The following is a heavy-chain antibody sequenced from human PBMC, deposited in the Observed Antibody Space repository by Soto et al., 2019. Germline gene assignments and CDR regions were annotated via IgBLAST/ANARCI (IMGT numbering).Heavy chain of an antibody. CDR1: GFSFSDAW. CDR3: TSGPYFNTGSLDS. D-gene: IGHD2-8*02. V-gene: IGHV3-15*07. CDR2: SKTKAFGGTT. J-gene: IGHJ4*02. Sequence: EVQLVESGGGLVKPGGSLRLSCAASGFSFSDAWMNWVRQSPGKGLEWVGRSKTKAFGGTTAYAAPVKGRFAISRDDSQNTLFLQMNSLKAEDTAVYYCTSGPYFNTGSLDSWGQGTLVTVSS.